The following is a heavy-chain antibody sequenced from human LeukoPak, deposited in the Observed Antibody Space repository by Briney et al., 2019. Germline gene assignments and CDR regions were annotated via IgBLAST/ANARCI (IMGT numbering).Heavy chain of an antibody. CDR3: ARAGGGGSSSLTGPRYFDY. D-gene: IGHD6-13*01. J-gene: IGHJ4*02. Sequence: SETLSLTCTVSGGSISSSSYYWGWIRQPPGKGLEWIGSIYYSGSTYYNPSLKSRVTISVDTSKNQFSLKLSSVTAADTAVYYCARAGGGGSSSLTGPRYFDYWGQGTLVNVSS. V-gene: IGHV4-39*07. CDR1: GGSISSSSYY. CDR2: IYYSGST.